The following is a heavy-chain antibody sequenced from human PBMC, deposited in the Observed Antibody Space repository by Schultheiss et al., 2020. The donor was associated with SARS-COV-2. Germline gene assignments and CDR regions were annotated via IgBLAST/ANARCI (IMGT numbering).Heavy chain of an antibody. V-gene: IGHV3-66*01. J-gene: IGHJ2*01. Sequence: GGSLRLSCAASGFTVSSNYMSWVRQAPGKGLEWVSVIYSGGSTYYADSVKGRFTISRDNSKNTLYLQMNSLRAEDTAVYYCAKGRATAMVTNWYFDLWGRGTLVTVSS. CDR2: IYSGGST. D-gene: IGHD5-18*01. CDR1: GFTVSSNY. CDR3: AKGRATAMVTNWYFDL.